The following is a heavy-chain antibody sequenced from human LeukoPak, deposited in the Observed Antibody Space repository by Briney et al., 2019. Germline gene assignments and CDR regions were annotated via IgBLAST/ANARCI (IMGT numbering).Heavy chain of an antibody. Sequence: SETLSLTCSVSGYSISSGYFWGWVRQPPGKGLDWIGTIYPSGSTYYNPSLKSRVTMSVDTSKNQFSLQLSSVTAADTAVYYCARGERDKSWYVVGDYWGQGTLVTVSS. CDR3: ARGERDKSWYVVGDY. V-gene: IGHV4-38-2*02. CDR2: IYPSGST. D-gene: IGHD6-13*01. J-gene: IGHJ4*02. CDR1: GYSISSGYF.